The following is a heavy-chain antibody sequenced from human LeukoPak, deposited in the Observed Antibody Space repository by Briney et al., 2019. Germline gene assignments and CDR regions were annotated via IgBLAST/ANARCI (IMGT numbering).Heavy chain of an antibody. CDR2: ISSGTSYI. V-gene: IGHV3-21*01. Sequence: PGGSLRLSCAASGFTFNTYTMNWVRQAPGKGLEWVSSISSGTSYIYYADSVKGRFTISRDNAKNSLYLQMNSLRAADTAVYYCARDPTSSWETAFDIWGQGTMVTVSS. D-gene: IGHD1-26*01. J-gene: IGHJ3*02. CDR3: ARDPTSSWETAFDI. CDR1: GFTFNTYT.